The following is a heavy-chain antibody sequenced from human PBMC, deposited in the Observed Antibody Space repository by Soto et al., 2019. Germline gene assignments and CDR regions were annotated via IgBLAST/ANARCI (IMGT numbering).Heavy chain of an antibody. CDR3: ARDNHAADDPKWFDP. J-gene: IGHJ5*02. D-gene: IGHD6-13*01. CDR2: IIPIFGTA. V-gene: IGHV1-69*13. CDR1: GGTFSSYA. Sequence: ASVKVSCKASGGTFSSYAISWVRQVPGQGLEWMGGIIPIFGTANYAQKFQGRVTITADESTSTAYMELSSLRSEDTAVYYCARDNHAADDPKWFDPWGQGTLVTVSS.